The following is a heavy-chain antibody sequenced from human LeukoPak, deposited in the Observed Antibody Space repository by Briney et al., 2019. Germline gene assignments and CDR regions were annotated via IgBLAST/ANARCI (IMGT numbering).Heavy chain of an antibody. V-gene: IGHV1-2*02. CDR1: GYTFTGYY. D-gene: IGHD5-18*01. CDR2: INPNSGGT. CDR3: AREHSYGSWVFEF. J-gene: IGHJ4*02. Sequence: ASVKVSCKASGYTFTGYYMHWVRQAPGQGLEWMGWINPNSGGTNYAQKFQGRVTMTRDTSISTAYMELSRLRSDDTAVYYCAREHSYGSWVFEFWGQGTLATVSS.